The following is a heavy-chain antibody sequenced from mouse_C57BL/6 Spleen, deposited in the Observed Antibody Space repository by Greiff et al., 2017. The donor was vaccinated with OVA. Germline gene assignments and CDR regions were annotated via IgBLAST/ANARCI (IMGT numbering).Heavy chain of an antibody. CDR1: GFTFTDYY. V-gene: IGHV7-3*01. D-gene: IGHD2-3*01. J-gene: IGHJ1*03. CDR2: IRNKANGYTT. Sequence: EVQVVESGGGLVQPGGSLSLSCAASGFTFTDYYMSWVRQPPGKALEWLGFIRNKANGYTTEYSASVKGRFTISRDNSQSILYLQMNALRAEDSATYYGARYDDGYWYFDVWGTGTTVTVSS. CDR3: ARYDDGYWYFDV.